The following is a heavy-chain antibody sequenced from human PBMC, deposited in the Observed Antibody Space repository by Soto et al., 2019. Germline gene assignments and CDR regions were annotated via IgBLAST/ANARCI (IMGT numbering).Heavy chain of an antibody. Sequence: ASVKVSCKASGGTFSSYAISWMRQAPGQGLEWMGGIIPIFGTANYAQKFQGRVTITADKSTSTAYMELSSLRSEDTAVYYCARDLTYYDFWSGEEGMDVWGQGTTVTVSS. CDR2: IIPIFGTA. CDR3: ARDLTYYDFWSGEEGMDV. D-gene: IGHD3-3*01. V-gene: IGHV1-69*06. CDR1: GGTFSSYA. J-gene: IGHJ6*02.